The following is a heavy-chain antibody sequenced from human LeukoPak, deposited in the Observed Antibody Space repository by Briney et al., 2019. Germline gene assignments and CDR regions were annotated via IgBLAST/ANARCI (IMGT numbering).Heavy chain of an antibody. Sequence: SQTLSLTCSVSGGSVSSPIFYWNWIRQHPGKGLEWIGYIYYTRDTFYNPSLKSRVTMSLDTSDNQFSLKLSSVTAADTAVYYCARTAGWSYGFDYWGQGTLVTVSS. CDR2: IYYTRDT. CDR3: ARTAGWSYGFDY. J-gene: IGHJ4*02. CDR1: GGSVSSPIFY. V-gene: IGHV4-31*03. D-gene: IGHD3-16*01.